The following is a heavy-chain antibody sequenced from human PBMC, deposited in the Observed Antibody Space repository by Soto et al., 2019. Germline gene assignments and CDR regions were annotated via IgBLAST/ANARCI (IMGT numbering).Heavy chain of an antibody. V-gene: IGHV1-69*13. D-gene: IGHD2-15*01. J-gene: IGHJ4*02. CDR3: ARESRYCSGGSRYFLPGIDY. CDR1: GGTFSSSA. CDR2: IIPIFGKA. Sequence: SVKVSSTASGGTFSSSAISWLRQAPAQGLEWMGGIIPIFGKANYAQKFQGRVTITAAESTSTAYMELSRLRSEDTAVYYCARESRYCSGGSRYFLPGIDYWGQGTVVTVSS.